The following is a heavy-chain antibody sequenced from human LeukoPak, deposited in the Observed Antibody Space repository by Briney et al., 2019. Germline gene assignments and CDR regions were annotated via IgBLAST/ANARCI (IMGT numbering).Heavy chain of an antibody. CDR2: ISHSGST. J-gene: IGHJ4*02. Sequence: KPSETLSLTCSVSGFSINNGYYWGWIRQPPGKGLEWIGEISHSGSTNYNPSLKSRVTISVDTSKNQFSLKLSSVTAADTAVYYCARGRMIPGYSSSWYLNYWGQGTLVTVSS. V-gene: IGHV4-38-2*02. CDR1: GFSINNGYY. D-gene: IGHD6-13*01. CDR3: ARGRMIPGYSSSWYLNY.